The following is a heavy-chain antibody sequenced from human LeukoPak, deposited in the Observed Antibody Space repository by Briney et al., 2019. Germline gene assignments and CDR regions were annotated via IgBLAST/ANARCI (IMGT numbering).Heavy chain of an antibody. CDR2: IYYSGST. D-gene: IGHD3-22*01. CDR3: ARDRYSSGYPDAFGI. CDR1: GGSISSGDYY. J-gene: IGHJ3*02. Sequence: SETLSLTCTVSGGSISSGDYYWSWIRQPPGKGLEWIGYIYYSGSTYYNPSLKSRVTISVDTSKNQFSLKLSSVTAADTAVYYCARDRYSSGYPDAFGIWGQGTMVTVSS. V-gene: IGHV4-30-4*01.